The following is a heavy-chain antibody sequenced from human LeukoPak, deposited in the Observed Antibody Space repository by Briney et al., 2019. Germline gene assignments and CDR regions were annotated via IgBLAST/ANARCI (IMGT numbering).Heavy chain of an antibody. D-gene: IGHD5/OR15-5a*01. Sequence: GRSLRLSCAASGFTFSSYGMHWVRQAPGKGLEWVAVISYDGSNKYYADSVKGRFTISRDNSKNTLYLQMNSLRSEDTAVYYCAKERRGFYAENWGQGTLVTVSS. CDR1: GFTFSSYG. CDR2: ISYDGSNK. V-gene: IGHV3-30*18. J-gene: IGHJ4*02. CDR3: AKERRGFYAEN.